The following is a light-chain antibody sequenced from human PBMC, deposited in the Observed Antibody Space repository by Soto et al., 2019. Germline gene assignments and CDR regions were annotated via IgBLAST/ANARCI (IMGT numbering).Light chain of an antibody. J-gene: IGLJ2*01. V-gene: IGLV2-14*01. Sequence: QSALTQPASVSGSPGQSITISCTGTSDDIGAYNYVSWYQQHPAKAPKLIIYEIRNRPFGVSDRFSGSKSGNTSSLTISGLQVADEADYYCSAYANDNAVIFGGGTKVTVL. CDR3: SAYANDNAVI. CDR2: EIR. CDR1: SDDIGAYNY.